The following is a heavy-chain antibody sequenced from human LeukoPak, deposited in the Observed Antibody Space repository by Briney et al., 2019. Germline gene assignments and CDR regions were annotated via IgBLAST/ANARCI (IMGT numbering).Heavy chain of an antibody. CDR3: ARENAVYYDSSGYPRPFDY. Sequence: ASVKVSCKASGYTFTSYYMHWVRQAPGQGLEWMGLINPSGGSTSYAQKFQGRVTMTRDTSTSTVYMELSSLRSEDTAVYYCARENAVYYDSSGYPRPFDYWGQGTLVTVSS. V-gene: IGHV1-46*01. J-gene: IGHJ4*02. CDR1: GYTFTSYY. D-gene: IGHD3-22*01. CDR2: INPSGGST.